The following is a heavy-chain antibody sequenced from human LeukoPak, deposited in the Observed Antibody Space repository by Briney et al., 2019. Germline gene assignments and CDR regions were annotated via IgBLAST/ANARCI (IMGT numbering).Heavy chain of an antibody. D-gene: IGHD3-10*01. Sequence: PSETLSLTCAVYGGSFSGYYWSLIRQPPGKGLEWIGEINHSGSTNYNPSLKSRVTISVDTSKNQFSLKLSSVTAADTAVYYCARGLGILKVTMVRGAPQTRNWFDPWGQGTLVTVSS. V-gene: IGHV4-34*01. CDR3: ARGLGILKVTMVRGAPQTRNWFDP. CDR1: GGSFSGYY. J-gene: IGHJ5*02. CDR2: INHSGST.